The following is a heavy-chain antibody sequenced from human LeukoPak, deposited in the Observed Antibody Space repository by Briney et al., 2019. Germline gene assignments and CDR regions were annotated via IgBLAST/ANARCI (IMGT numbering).Heavy chain of an antibody. Sequence: GGSLRLSCAASGFTFSSYSMNWVRQAPGKGLEWVSYISSSSSTIYYADSVKGRFTISRDNAKNSLYLQMNSLRAEDTAVYYCARKPYGSGSYYNGDYYYYMDVWGKGTTVTISS. CDR2: ISSSSSTI. CDR1: GFTFSSYS. D-gene: IGHD3-10*01. J-gene: IGHJ6*03. V-gene: IGHV3-48*01. CDR3: ARKPYGSGSYYNGDYYYYMDV.